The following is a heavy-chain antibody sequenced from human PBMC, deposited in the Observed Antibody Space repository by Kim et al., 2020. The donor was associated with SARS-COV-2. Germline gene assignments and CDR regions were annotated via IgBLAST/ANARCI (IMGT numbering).Heavy chain of an antibody. D-gene: IGHD6-19*01. CDR3: AREDSSGWYRGMDV. Sequence: SETLSLTCTVSGGSISSGSYYWSWIRQPAGKGLEWIGRIYTSGSTNYNPSLKSRVTISVDTSKNQFSLKLSSVTAADTAVYYCAREDSSGWYRGMDVWGQGTTVTVSS. V-gene: IGHV4-61*02. CDR2: IYTSGST. CDR1: GGSISSGSYY. J-gene: IGHJ6*02.